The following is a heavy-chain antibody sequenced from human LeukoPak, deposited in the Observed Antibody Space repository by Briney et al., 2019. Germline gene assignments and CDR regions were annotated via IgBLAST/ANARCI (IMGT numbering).Heavy chain of an antibody. Sequence: SGPTLVNPTQTLTLTCTVSGFSLNASGTCVSWIREPPGKALAWLARIDWDDDTYYSTSLNTRLTISKDLSKNQVVLTMTNMDPVDTATYYCARMNRGNYFDYWGQGTLGTVSS. D-gene: IGHD7-27*01. V-gene: IGHV2-70*11. CDR1: GFSLNASGTC. CDR2: IDWDDDT. J-gene: IGHJ4*02. CDR3: ARMNRGNYFDY.